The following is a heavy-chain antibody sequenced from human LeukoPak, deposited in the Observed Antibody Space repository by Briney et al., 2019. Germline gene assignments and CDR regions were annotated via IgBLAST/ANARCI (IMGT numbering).Heavy chain of an antibody. V-gene: IGHV4-38-2*02. CDR3: ARLPIGGVRGVIINYYMDV. CDR1: GYSISSGYY. D-gene: IGHD3-10*01. CDR2: IYHSGST. Sequence: SETLSLTCTVSGYSISSGYYWGWIRQPPGKGLEWIGSIYHSGSTYYNPSLKSRVTISVDTSKNQFSLKLSSVTAADTAVYYCARLPIGGVRGVIINYYMDVWGKGTTVTVSS. J-gene: IGHJ6*03.